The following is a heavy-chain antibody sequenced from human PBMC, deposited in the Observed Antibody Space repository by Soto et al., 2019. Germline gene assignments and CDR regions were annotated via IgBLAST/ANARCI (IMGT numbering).Heavy chain of an antibody. V-gene: IGHV1-18*01. J-gene: IGHJ6*02. CDR3: AREWFGELPPANYGMDV. CDR1: GYTFTIYG. CDR2: ISAYNGNT. Sequence: GASVKVSCKASGYTFTIYGIIWVRQAPGQGLEWMGWISAYNGNTNYAQKLQGRVTMTTDISTSTAYMELRSLRSDDTAVYYCAREWFGELPPANYGMDVWGQGTTVTVSS. D-gene: IGHD3-10*01.